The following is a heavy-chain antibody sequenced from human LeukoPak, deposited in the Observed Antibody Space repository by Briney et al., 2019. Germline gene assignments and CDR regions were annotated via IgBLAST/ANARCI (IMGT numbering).Heavy chain of an antibody. J-gene: IGHJ4*02. CDR1: GYSFTNYG. Sequence: ASVKVSCKASGYSFTNYGITWVRQAPGQGLEWMGWISAYNGHTNYAQKFQGRVSMTTDTSTSTAYTELRSLRSDDTAVYYCARVWRTSPYYVDYWGQGTLVTVSS. CDR2: ISAYNGHT. CDR3: ARVWRTSPYYVDY. D-gene: IGHD3-16*01. V-gene: IGHV1-18*01.